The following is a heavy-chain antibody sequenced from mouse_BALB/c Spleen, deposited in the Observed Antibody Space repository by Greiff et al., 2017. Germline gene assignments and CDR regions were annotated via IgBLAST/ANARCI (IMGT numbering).Heavy chain of an antibody. CDR1: GFSLTSYG. J-gene: IGHJ4*01. CDR2: IWSGGST. V-gene: IGHV2-2*02. CDR3: ARRGATGYAMDY. Sequence: VQGVESGPGLVQPSQSLSITCTVSGFSLTSYGVHWVRQSPGKGLEWLGVIWSGGSTDYNAAFISRLSISKDNSKSQVFFKMNSLQANDTAIYYCARRGATGYAMDYWGQGTSVTVSS.